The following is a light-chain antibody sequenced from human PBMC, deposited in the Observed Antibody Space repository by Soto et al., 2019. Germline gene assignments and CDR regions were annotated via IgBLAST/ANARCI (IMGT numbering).Light chain of an antibody. CDR3: QQRYVWLT. Sequence: EIVMTQSPATLSVSPWERATLSCRASQTVGSNLAWYQQKPGQAPRLLVYGASTRATGIPARFSGSGSGTEFTLTISSLQSEDSAVYYCQQRYVWLTFGGGTKVDIK. V-gene: IGKV3-15*01. CDR2: GAS. J-gene: IGKJ4*01. CDR1: QTVGSN.